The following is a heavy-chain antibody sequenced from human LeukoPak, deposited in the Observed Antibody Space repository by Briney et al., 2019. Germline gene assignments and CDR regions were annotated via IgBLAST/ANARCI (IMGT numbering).Heavy chain of an antibody. CDR1: GFTFSSYG. V-gene: IGHV3-33*01. J-gene: IGHJ5*02. Sequence: GSLRLSCAASGFTFSSYGMHWVRQAPGKGLGWVAVIWYDGSKKYYADSVKGRFTICRDNSKNTLYLQMNSLRAEDTAVYYCARVAGYSSGWYWFDPWGQGTLVTVSS. D-gene: IGHD6-19*01. CDR2: IWYDGSKK. CDR3: ARVAGYSSGWYWFDP.